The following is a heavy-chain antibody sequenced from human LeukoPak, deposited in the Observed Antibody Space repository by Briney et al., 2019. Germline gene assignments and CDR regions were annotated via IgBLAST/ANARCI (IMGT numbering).Heavy chain of an antibody. V-gene: IGHV4-59*02. Sequence: SETLSLTCTVSGDSVSGHYWSWIRQTPGKGLEWIGYVSYSGGTNYNPSLKRRVTISVDTSKNQFSLKLSSVTAADTAVYYCARSIDYAYDYWGQGTLVTVSS. CDR1: GDSVSGHY. J-gene: IGHJ4*02. CDR2: VSYSGGT. D-gene: IGHD4-17*01. CDR3: ARSIDYAYDY.